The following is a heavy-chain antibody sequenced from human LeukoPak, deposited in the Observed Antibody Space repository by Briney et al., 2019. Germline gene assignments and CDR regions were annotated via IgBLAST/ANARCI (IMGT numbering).Heavy chain of an antibody. CDR1: GGTFSSYA. J-gene: IGHJ4*02. V-gene: IGHV1-69*13. Sequence: ASVKVSCKASGGTFSSYAISWVRQAPGQGLEWMGGIIPIFGTANYAQKFQGRVTITADESTSTAYMELSSLRSEDTAVYYCARITMVRGVIIGVDYWGQGTLVTVSS. CDR2: IIPIFGTA. CDR3: ARITMVRGVIIGVDY. D-gene: IGHD3-10*01.